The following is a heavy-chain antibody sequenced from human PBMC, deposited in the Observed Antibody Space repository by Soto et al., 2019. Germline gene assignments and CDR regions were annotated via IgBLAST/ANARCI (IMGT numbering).Heavy chain of an antibody. CDR2: IYYSGST. D-gene: IGHD4-17*01. V-gene: IGHV4-59*01. J-gene: IGHJ4*02. Sequence: PSETLSLTCTVSGGSISSYYWSWIRQPPGKGLEWIGYIYYSGSTNYNPSLKSRVTISVDTSKNQFSLKLSSVTAADTAVYYCARLRGGDYGYYFDYWGQGTLVTVSS. CDR3: ARLRGGDYGYYFDY. CDR1: GGSISSYY.